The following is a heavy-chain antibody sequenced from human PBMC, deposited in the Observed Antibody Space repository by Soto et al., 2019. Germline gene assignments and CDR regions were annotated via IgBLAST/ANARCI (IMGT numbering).Heavy chain of an antibody. CDR1: GFTFNSYS. J-gene: IGHJ4*02. D-gene: IGHD2-21*01. CDR2: IIGCSVNI. Sequence: EVPLVESGGGLVQPGGSLRLSCAASGFTFNSYSMNWVRQAPGKCLERLSYIIGCSVNIFHAGSGKGRFTVSKDNAKNSLYLQMDSLRDEDKAVYYCAREDRYSPHLDYWGQRTLVTVSS. CDR3: AREDRYSPHLDY. V-gene: IGHV3-48*02.